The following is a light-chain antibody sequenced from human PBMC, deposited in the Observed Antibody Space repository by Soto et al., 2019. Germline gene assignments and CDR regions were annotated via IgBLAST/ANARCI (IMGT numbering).Light chain of an antibody. J-gene: IGKJ2*01. Sequence: DIQMTQSPSSLSASVGDRVTLTCRASQVITNYLNWYQQKPGEAPKLLIHAASSLQSGVPSRFSGSGSRTDFTLTISSLQPEDFATYFCQQSYSTPYTFGQGTKLEI. CDR1: QVITNY. CDR3: QQSYSTPYT. V-gene: IGKV1-39*01. CDR2: AAS.